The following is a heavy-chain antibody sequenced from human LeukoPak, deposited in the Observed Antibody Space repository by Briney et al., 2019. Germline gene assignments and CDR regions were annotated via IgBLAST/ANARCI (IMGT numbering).Heavy chain of an antibody. J-gene: IGHJ4*02. CDR3: ASGGGADYRSAYYLDY. CDR1: GYTFTGYY. V-gene: IGHV1-2*02. D-gene: IGHD3-3*01. Sequence: ASVKVSCKASGYTFTGYYMHWVRQAPGQGLEWMGWINPNSGGTNYQGRVTMTRDTSISTAYLELSRLRSDDTAVYYCASGGGADYRSAYYLDYWGQGTLVTVSS. CDR2: INPNSGGT.